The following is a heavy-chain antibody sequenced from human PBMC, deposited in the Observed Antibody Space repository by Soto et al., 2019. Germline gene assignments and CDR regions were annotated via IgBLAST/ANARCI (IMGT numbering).Heavy chain of an antibody. Sequence: GGSLRLSCAASGFTFSSYSMNWVRQAPGKGLEWVSYISSSSSTIYYADSVKGRFTISRDNAKNSLYLQMNSLRAEDTAVYYCASGPSYGATAGTWFDPWGQGTLVTVSS. D-gene: IGHD4-17*01. V-gene: IGHV3-48*01. CDR3: ASGPSYGATAGTWFDP. CDR1: GFTFSSYS. J-gene: IGHJ5*02. CDR2: ISSSSSTI.